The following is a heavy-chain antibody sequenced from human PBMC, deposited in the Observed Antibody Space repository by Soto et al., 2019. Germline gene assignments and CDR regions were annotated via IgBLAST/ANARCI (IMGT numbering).Heavy chain of an antibody. J-gene: IGHJ4*02. V-gene: IGHV4-31*03. CDR2: TSNSGST. Sequence: QVQLQESGPGLVKPSQTLSLTCTVSGGSITSSGYYWSWIRQHPGEGLEWIGFTSNSGSTSYNPSLMSRVTISVDTSSNQFTPDLKSVTAADTAVYYCARGGGSTKVDYWGQGTLVTVSP. CDR3: ARGGGSTKVDY. D-gene: IGHD2-2*01. CDR1: GGSITSSGYY.